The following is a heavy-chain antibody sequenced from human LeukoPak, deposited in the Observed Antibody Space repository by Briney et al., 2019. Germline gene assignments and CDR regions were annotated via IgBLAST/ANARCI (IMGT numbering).Heavy chain of an antibody. J-gene: IGHJ4*02. D-gene: IGHD6-13*01. CDR3: ARGQAAAAYFDY. CDR2: INPNSGGT. Sequence: ASVKVSCEASGYTFTGYYMHWVRQAPGQGLEWMGWINPNSGGTNYAQKFQGRVTMTRDTSISTAYMELSRLRSDDTAVYYCARGQAAAAYFDYWGQGTLVTVSS. CDR1: GYTFTGYY. V-gene: IGHV1-2*02.